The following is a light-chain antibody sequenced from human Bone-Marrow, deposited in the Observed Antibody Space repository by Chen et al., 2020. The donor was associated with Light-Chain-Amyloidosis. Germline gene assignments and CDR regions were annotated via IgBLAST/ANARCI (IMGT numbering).Light chain of an antibody. CDR2: GES. CDR1: QTISSNY. CDR3: QQYGTSPLT. V-gene: IGKV3-20*01. J-gene: IGKJ4*01. Sequence: EIVLTQSPGTLSLSPGEGANLSCRASQTISSNYLTWYQQKFGQAPRLLIYGESSRATGIPDRFTGSGSGTDFTLTINRLEPEDFAMYYCQQYGTSPLTFGGGTKVEIK.